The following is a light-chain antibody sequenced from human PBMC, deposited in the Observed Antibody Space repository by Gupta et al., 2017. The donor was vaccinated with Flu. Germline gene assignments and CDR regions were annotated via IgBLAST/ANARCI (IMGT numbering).Light chain of an antibody. CDR3: QQADTFPFT. CDR2: AAS. J-gene: IGKJ4*01. CDR1: QDISTW. V-gene: IGKV1D-12*01. Sequence: DIQMTQSPSSVSASVGARLTLTCRASQDISTWLAWYQQKPGKVPKLLIYAASILQTGVPSRFSGSGSGTDFTLTISSLQPEDFATYYCQQADTFPFTFGGGTKVEI.